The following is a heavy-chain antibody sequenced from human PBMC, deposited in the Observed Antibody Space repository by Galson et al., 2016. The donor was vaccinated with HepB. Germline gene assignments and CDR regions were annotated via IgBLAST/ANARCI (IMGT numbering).Heavy chain of an antibody. CDR3: AKDRNYDLWSGYYILLDD. CDR1: GFTFSSYA. D-gene: IGHD3-3*01. CDR2: IGGSGGRT. J-gene: IGHJ4*02. Sequence: SLRLSCAASGFTFSSYAMTWVRQPPGKGLEWVSTIGGSGGRTYYADSVKGRFTISRDNSKSTLYLQMNGLRAEDTAVYYCAKDRNYDLWSGYYILLDDWGQGTLVTVSS. V-gene: IGHV3-23*01.